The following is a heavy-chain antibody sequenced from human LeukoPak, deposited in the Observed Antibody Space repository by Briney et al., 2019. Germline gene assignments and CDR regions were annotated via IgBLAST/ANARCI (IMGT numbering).Heavy chain of an antibody. V-gene: IGHV4-4*07. CDR1: GGSISSYY. J-gene: IGHJ5*02. Sequence: PSETLSLTCTVSGGSISSYYWSWIRQPAGQGLEWIGRIYTSGSTNYNPSLRSRVTMSVDTSKNQFSLKLSSVTAADTAVYYCARVAKGCTNGVCYTEWFDPWGQGTLVTVSS. D-gene: IGHD2-8*01. CDR2: IYTSGST. CDR3: ARVAKGCTNGVCYTEWFDP.